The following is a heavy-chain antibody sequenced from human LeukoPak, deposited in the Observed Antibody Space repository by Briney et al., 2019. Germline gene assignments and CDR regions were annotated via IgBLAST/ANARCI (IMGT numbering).Heavy chain of an antibody. CDR3: AGRDYDLWSGNPDAFDI. V-gene: IGHV5-51*01. CDR1: GYSITSYW. D-gene: IGHD3-3*01. CDR2: IYPGDSDT. J-gene: IGHJ3*02. Sequence: GESLKISCQGSGYSITSYWIGWVRQMPGKGLEWMGIIYPGDSDTRYSPSFQGQVTISADKSISTAYLQWSSLKASDTAMYYCAGRDYDLWSGNPDAFDIWGQGTMVTVSS.